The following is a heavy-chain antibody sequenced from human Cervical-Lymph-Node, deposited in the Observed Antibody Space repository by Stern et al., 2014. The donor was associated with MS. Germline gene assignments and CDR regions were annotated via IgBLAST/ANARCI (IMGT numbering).Heavy chain of an antibody. Sequence: VQLVESGSKVRKPGASVKVSCQASGYTFINYDIFWVRQATGQGLEWMRWMNPNNANTGHAQKFQGRVTMTRNTSISTAYMELSGLRSDDTAVYYCVRGGFSYGYGLDAWGQGTAVIVSS. CDR2: MNPNNANT. V-gene: IGHV1-8*01. CDR3: VRGGFSYGYGLDA. CDR1: GYTFINYD. J-gene: IGHJ6*02. D-gene: IGHD5-18*01.